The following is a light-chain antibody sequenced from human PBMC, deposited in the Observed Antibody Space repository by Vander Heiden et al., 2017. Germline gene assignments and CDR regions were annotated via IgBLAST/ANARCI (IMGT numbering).Light chain of an antibody. CDR3: QQYGSSSWT. V-gene: IGKV3-20*01. Sequence: EIVLTQSPGTLSLSPGEGATLSCRASQSVSSNFLAWYQQKPGQAPRLLVYAASSRATGIPDRFSGSGSGTVFTLTITRLEPEDFAVYYCQQYGSSSWTFGQGTKVDIK. J-gene: IGKJ1*01. CDR2: AAS. CDR1: QSVSSNF.